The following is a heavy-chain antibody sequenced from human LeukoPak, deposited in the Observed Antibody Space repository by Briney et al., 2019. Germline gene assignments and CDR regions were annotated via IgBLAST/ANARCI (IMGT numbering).Heavy chain of an antibody. CDR2: IKQDGSEK. D-gene: IGHD2-2*01. CDR3: ARDGLSAALDR. V-gene: IGHV3-7*01. Sequence: GSLRLSCVSSGFRFSSFYMSWVRQAPGMGLEWVANIKQDGSEKYYVDSVKGRFTISRDNAKNSLYLQMSSLRDEDTAVYYCARDGLSAALDRWGQGTLVTVPS. J-gene: IGHJ5*02. CDR1: GFRFSSFY.